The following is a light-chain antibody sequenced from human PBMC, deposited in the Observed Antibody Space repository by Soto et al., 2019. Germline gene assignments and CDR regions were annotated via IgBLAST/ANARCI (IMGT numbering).Light chain of an antibody. CDR3: QQYGSSGT. CDR1: QSVSNNY. CDR2: GAS. V-gene: IGKV3-20*01. J-gene: IGKJ1*01. Sequence: EIVFTPFPGPLSPSPGERAPPFFRASQSVSNNYLAWYQQKPGQAPRLLIYGASNRATGIPDRFSGSGSGTDFTLTISRLEPEDFAVYYCQQYGSSGTFGQGTKVDIK.